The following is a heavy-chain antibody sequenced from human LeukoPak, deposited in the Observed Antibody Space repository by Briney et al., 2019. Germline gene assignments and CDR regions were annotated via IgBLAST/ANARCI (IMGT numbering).Heavy chain of an antibody. D-gene: IGHD6-19*01. CDR2: INSDGINT. CDR3: AKDGYSSGWYEDY. J-gene: IGHJ4*02. V-gene: IGHV3-74*01. CDR1: GFTFSSYE. Sequence: PGGSLRLSCAASGFTFSSYEMNWVRHAPGKGLVWVSRINSDGINTSYADSVKGRFTISRDNAKNTLNLQMNSLRAEDTAVYYCAKDGYSSGWYEDYWGQGTLVTVSS.